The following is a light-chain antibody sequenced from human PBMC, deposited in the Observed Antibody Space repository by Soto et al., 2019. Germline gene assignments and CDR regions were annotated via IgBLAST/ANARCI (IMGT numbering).Light chain of an antibody. CDR2: GN. CDR3: QSYDSSLSRRWV. CDR1: RSNIGINL. V-gene: IGLV1-40*01. Sequence: QSVLTQPPSVSAAPGQKVTISCSGSRSNIGINLVSWFQQFPGTAPKLLVAGNRPSGVPDRFSVSKSGASASLAITGLQAKDEADYYCQSYDSSLSRRWVFGGGTKVTVL. J-gene: IGLJ3*02.